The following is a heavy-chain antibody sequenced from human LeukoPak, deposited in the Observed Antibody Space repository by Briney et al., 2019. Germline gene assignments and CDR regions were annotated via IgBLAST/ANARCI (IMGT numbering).Heavy chain of an antibody. CDR1: GFTFSSYG. Sequence: GGSLRLSCAASGFTFSSYGMHWVRQAPGKGLEWVAVISYDGSNKYYADSVKGRFTISRDNSKNTLYLQMNSLRAEDTAVYYCAVDSSGYRYYFDYWGQGTLVTVSS. CDR3: AVDSSGYRYYFDY. J-gene: IGHJ4*02. D-gene: IGHD3-22*01. CDR2: ISYDGSNK. V-gene: IGHV3-30*03.